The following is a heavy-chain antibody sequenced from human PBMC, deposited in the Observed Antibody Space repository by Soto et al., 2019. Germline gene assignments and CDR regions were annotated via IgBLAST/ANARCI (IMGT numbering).Heavy chain of an antibody. CDR1: GGTFSSYT. J-gene: IGHJ4*02. Sequence: QVQLVQSGAEVKKPGSSVKVSCKASGGTFSSYTISWVRRAPGQGLEWMGRIIPILGIANYAQKVQGRVTITADKSTSTAYMELSSLRSEDTAVYYCAREGYYFDYWGQGTLVTVSS. CDR3: AREGYYFDY. CDR2: IIPILGIA. V-gene: IGHV1-69*08.